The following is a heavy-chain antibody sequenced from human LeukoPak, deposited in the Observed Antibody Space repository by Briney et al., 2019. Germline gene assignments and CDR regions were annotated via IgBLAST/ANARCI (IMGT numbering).Heavy chain of an antibody. J-gene: IGHJ4*02. CDR3: ASILYSSRCHYFDY. Sequence: MPWETLSLTCTVSGGSINNYYWSWIRQPPGKGLEWIGYIYYRGSTNNNPSLKSRLTISLDTSKNQFSLKLSSVTAADTAVYYCASILYSSRCHYFDYWGQGTLVTVSS. D-gene: IGHD6-13*01. V-gene: IGHV4-59*08. CDR2: IYYRGST. CDR1: GGSINNYY.